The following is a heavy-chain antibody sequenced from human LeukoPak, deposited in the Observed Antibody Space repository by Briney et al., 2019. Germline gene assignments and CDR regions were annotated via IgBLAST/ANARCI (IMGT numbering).Heavy chain of an antibody. V-gene: IGHV1-69*05. CDR3: ARGYCSSTSCYNEDAFDI. Sequence: VASVKVSCKASGGTFSSYAISWVRQAPGQGLEWMGGIIPIFGTANYAQKFQGRVTITTDESTSTAYMELSSLRSEDTAVYYCARGYCSSTSCYNEDAFDIWGQGTMVTVSS. CDR2: IIPIFGTA. J-gene: IGHJ3*02. CDR1: GGTFSSYA. D-gene: IGHD2-2*02.